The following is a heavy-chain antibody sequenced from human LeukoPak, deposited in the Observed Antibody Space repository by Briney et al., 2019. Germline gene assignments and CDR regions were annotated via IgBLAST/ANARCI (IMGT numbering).Heavy chain of an antibody. J-gene: IGHJ4*02. Sequence: GESLKISFKGSGYSFTSYWIGWVRQMPGKGLDWMGIIYPGDSDTRYSPSFQGQVTISADKSISTAYLQWSSLKASDTAMYYCVRHQDCSGGSCYPRAPDYWGQGTLVTVSS. CDR3: VRHQDCSGGSCYPRAPDY. D-gene: IGHD2-15*01. CDR1: GYSFTSYW. V-gene: IGHV5-51*01. CDR2: IYPGDSDT.